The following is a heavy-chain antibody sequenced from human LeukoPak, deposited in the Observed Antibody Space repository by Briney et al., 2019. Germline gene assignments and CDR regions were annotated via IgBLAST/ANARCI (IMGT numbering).Heavy chain of an antibody. CDR3: ARSDSSSSVVLGSYYGMDV. CDR2: INQSGNT. V-gene: IGHV4-34*01. J-gene: IGHJ6*02. Sequence: SETLSLTCAVYSGSFSGYYWSWIRQPPGKGLEWIGEINQSGNTNYNPSLKSRVTISVDTSKNQFSLKLSSVTAADTAVYYCARSDSSSSVVLGSYYGMDVWGQGTTVTVCS. D-gene: IGHD6-6*01. CDR1: SGSFSGYY.